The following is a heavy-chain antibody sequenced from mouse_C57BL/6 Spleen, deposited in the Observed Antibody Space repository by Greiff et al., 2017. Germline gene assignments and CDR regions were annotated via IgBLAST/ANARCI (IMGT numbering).Heavy chain of an antibody. J-gene: IGHJ2*01. Sequence: QVQLQQSGAELVRPGASVTLSCKASGYTFTDYEMHWVKQTPVHGLEWIGAIDPETGGTAYNQKFKGKAILTADESSSTAYMELRSLTSEDSAVYYCTRYGNPYYFGYWGQGTTLTVSS. V-gene: IGHV1-15*01. CDR1: GYTFTDYE. D-gene: IGHD2-1*01. CDR2: IDPETGGT. CDR3: TRYGNPYYFGY.